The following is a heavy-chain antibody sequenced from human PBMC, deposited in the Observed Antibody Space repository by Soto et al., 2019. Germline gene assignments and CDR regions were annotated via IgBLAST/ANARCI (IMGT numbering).Heavy chain of an antibody. CDR3: AREFLMTGDYGDYVMDYYYGMDV. Sequence: GASVKVSCKASGYTFTSYAMHWVRQAPGQRLEWMGWINAGNGNTKYSQKFQGRVTITRDTSASTAYMELSSLSSDDTAVYYCAREFLMTGDYGDYVMDYYYGMDVWGQGTTVTVSS. J-gene: IGHJ6*02. CDR1: GYTFTSYA. V-gene: IGHV1-3*01. CDR2: INAGNGNT. D-gene: IGHD4-17*01.